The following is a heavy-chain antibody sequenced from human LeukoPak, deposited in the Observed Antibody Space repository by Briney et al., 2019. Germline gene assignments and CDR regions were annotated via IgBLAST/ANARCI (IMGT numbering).Heavy chain of an antibody. V-gene: IGHV3-7*01. CDR1: GFSLSGYW. CDR2: IKQDGSEK. J-gene: IGHJ4*02. CDR3: AREWQGGIAAAGTRIEGDY. Sequence: GGSLRLSCAVSGFSLSGYWMTWVRQAPGEGLGWVANIKQDGSEKNYVDSVKGRFTRSRDNAENSLFLQMNSLRVEDTAVYYCAREWQGGIAAAGTRIEGDYWGQGTLVAVSS. D-gene: IGHD6-13*01.